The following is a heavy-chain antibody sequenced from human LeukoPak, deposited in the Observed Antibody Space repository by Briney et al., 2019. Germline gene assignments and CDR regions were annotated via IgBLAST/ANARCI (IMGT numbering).Heavy chain of an antibody. CDR3: ARATPLDP. Sequence: SETLSLTCTVSGGSISSYYWSWIRQPPGKGLEWIGYIYYSGSTNYNPSLKSRVTISVDTSKNQFSLKLSSVTAADTAVYYCARATPLDPWGQGALVTVSS. V-gene: IGHV4-59*01. J-gene: IGHJ5*02. CDR1: GGSISSYY. CDR2: IYYSGST.